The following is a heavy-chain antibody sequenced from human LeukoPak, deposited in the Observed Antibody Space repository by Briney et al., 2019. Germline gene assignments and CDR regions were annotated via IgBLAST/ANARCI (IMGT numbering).Heavy chain of an antibody. J-gene: IGHJ4*02. Sequence: GGSLRLSCAASGFTFSDYYMSWIRQAPGKGLEGVSYISSSGSTIYYADSVKGRFTISRDNAKNSLYLEMNSLRVEDTAVYYCASEERYYYDSSGYPTLDYWGQGTLVTVSS. V-gene: IGHV3-11*04. CDR1: GFTFSDYY. D-gene: IGHD3-22*01. CDR3: ASEERYYYDSSGYPTLDY. CDR2: ISSSGSTI.